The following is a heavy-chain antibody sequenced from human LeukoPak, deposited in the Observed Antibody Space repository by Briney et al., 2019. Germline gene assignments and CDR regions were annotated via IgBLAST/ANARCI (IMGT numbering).Heavy chain of an antibody. CDR3: AQRQGPMSGTYDYFDP. Sequence: SETLSLTCTVSGGSISGYYWTWIRQPPGQGLEWIAYIHSNGYTNYNPSLRSRVTISVDPSKNQFSLTVTPVTAADAAIYYCAQRQGPMSGTYDYFDPWGQGALVTVSS. V-gene: IGHV4-4*09. CDR2: IHSNGYT. J-gene: IGHJ5*02. CDR1: GGSISGYY. D-gene: IGHD1-26*01.